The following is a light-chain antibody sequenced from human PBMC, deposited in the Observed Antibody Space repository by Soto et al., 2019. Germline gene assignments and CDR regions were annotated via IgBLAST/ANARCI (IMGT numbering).Light chain of an antibody. J-gene: IGKJ1*01. V-gene: IGKV1-12*01. Sequence: DIQMTQSPSSVSASVGDRVTITCRASQDISSWLAWYQQKPGKAPNLLIYAASSLQSGVPSRFSGSGSGTDFTLTISSLQPEDFATYYCQQSYSTPRTFGQGTKVEIK. CDR3: QQSYSTPRT. CDR2: AAS. CDR1: QDISSW.